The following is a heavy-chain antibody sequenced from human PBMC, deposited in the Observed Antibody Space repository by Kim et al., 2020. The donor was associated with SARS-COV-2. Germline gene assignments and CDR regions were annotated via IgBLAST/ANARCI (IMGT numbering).Heavy chain of an antibody. V-gene: IGHV4-34*01. CDR3: ARGDVDTAMVSFDY. CDR1: GGSFSGYY. Sequence: SETLSLTCAVYGGSFSGYYWSWIRQPPGKGLEWIGEINHSGSTNYNPSLKSRVTISVDTSKNQFSLKLSSVTAADTAVYYCARGDVDTAMVSFDYWGQGTLVTVSS. J-gene: IGHJ4*02. D-gene: IGHD5-18*01. CDR2: INHSGST.